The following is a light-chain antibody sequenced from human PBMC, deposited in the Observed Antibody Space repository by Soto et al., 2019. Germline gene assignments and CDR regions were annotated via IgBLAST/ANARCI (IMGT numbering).Light chain of an antibody. CDR2: EVN. J-gene: IGLJ3*02. V-gene: IGLV2-14*01. CDR3: SSYVSSGGV. CDR1: SSDIGTYDY. Sequence: QSALTQPASVAGSLGQSITISCTGTSSDIGTYDYVSWYQQHPGKAPRLLIFEVNNRPSGVSSRFSGSKSGYTASLTISGLQAEDEADYYCSSYVSSGGVFGGGTKVTVL.